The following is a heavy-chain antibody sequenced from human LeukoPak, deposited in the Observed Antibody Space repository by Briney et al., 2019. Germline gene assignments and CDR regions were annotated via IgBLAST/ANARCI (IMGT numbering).Heavy chain of an antibody. J-gene: IGHJ4*02. Sequence: AASVTVSCTASGGTFSSYAISWVRQAPGQGLEWMGGIIPIFGTANYAQKFQGRVTITADESTSTAYMELSSLRSEDTAVYYCARGLNYYDSSGYPYYFDYWGQGTLVTVSS. CDR2: IIPIFGTA. CDR3: ARGLNYYDSSGYPYYFDY. D-gene: IGHD3-22*01. V-gene: IGHV1-69*13. CDR1: GGTFSSYA.